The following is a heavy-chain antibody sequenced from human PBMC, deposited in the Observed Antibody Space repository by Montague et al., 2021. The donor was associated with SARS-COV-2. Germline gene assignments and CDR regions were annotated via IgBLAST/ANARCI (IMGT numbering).Heavy chain of an antibody. CDR2: INHSGST. CDR3: ARARGRTGWFDS. D-gene: IGHD3-10*01. Sequence: SETLSLTCAVRGGSFTNYYWNWIRQSPGKGLETLGEINHSGSTNYNPSLKSRVTISVDMSKSQVSLNLTSVTAADTAICYCARARGRTGWFDSWGQGIQVTVSS. V-gene: IGHV4-34*01. J-gene: IGHJ5*01. CDR1: GGSFTNYY.